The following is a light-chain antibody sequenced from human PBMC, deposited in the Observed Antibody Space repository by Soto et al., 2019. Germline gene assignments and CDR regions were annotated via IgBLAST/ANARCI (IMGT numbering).Light chain of an antibody. CDR2: EVS. CDR1: SSDVGSYKL. V-gene: IGLV2-23*02. CDR3: CSYAGTSTHTV. J-gene: IGLJ7*01. Sequence: QSALTQPASVSGYPGQSITISCTGPSSDVGSYKLVSWYQQHPGKAPKLMISEVSKRPSGISDRFSGSKSGSTASLTISGLQAEDEADYYCCSYAGTSTHTVFGGGTQLTVL.